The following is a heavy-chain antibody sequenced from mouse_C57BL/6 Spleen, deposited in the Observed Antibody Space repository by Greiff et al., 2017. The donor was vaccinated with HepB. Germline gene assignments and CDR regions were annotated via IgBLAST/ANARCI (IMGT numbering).Heavy chain of an antibody. CDR3: ARQTGGYAMDY. D-gene: IGHD4-1*01. J-gene: IGHJ4*01. V-gene: IGHV5-15*01. CDR2: ISNLAYSI. CDR1: GFTFSDYG. Sequence: EVQGVESGGGLVQPGGSLKLSCAASGFTFSDYGMAWVRQAPRKGPEWVAFISNLAYSIYYADTVTGRFTISRENAKNTLYLEMSSLRSEDTAMYYCARQTGGYAMDYWGQGTSVTVAS.